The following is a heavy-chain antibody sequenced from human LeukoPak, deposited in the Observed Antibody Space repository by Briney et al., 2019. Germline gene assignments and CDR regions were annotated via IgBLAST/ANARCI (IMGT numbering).Heavy chain of an antibody. D-gene: IGHD2-21*01. CDR1: GYILTDLS. CDR2: FDPEDGET. CDR3: ARAEGDYYIDY. V-gene: IGHV1-24*01. J-gene: IGHJ4*02. Sequence: GASVKVSCKVFGYILTDLSMHWMRQAPGKGLEWMGGFDPEDGETIYAQKFQGRVTMTEDASTDTAYMELTSLRSEDTAVYYCARAEGDYYIDYWGQGTLVTVSS.